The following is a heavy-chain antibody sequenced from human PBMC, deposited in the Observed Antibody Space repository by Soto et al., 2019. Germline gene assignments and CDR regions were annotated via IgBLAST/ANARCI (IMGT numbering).Heavy chain of an antibody. D-gene: IGHD6-6*01. CDR1: GFTVIGNY. V-gene: IGHV3-53*02. CDR3: ASTRGSSYDY. CDR2: IYNGGGT. J-gene: IGHJ4*02. Sequence: EVQLWETGGAWIQPGGSLRLSGAASGFTVIGNYMSWVRQAPGKGLEWVSVIYNGGGTYYADSVKGRFTISRDNSKNTLYLQMNSLRAEDTAVYYCASTRGSSYDYWGQGTLVTVSS.